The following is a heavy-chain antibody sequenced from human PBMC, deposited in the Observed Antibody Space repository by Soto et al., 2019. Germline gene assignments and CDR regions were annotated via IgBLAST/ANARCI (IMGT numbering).Heavy chain of an antibody. D-gene: IGHD5-18*01. Sequence: QITLKESGPPLVKPTQTLTLTCTSSGLSLSTRGVGVGWIRQPPGKSLEWLALLYWDDDKGYSPSLKSRLTITKDTSKSQVVLTVTNMDPVDTATYYCAHRPRGYSYRFDFWGQGTLVTVSS. V-gene: IGHV2-5*02. CDR2: LYWDDDK. J-gene: IGHJ4*02. CDR3: AHRPRGYSYRFDF. CDR1: GLSLSTRGVG.